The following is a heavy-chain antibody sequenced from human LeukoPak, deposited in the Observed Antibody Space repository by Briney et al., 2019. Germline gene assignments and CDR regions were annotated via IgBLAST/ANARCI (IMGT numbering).Heavy chain of an antibody. CDR3: ARERGILRGDAFDI. V-gene: IGHV4-34*01. D-gene: IGHD1-26*01. CDR2: VNYSGST. CDR1: GGSFSGYY. Sequence: SETLSLTCVVYGGSFSGYYWSWIRQPPGKGLEWVGDVNYSGSTNYNPSLESRVTMSIDTSKNQFSLKLTSVTAADTAVYFCARERGILRGDAFDIWGQGTLVTVSS. J-gene: IGHJ3*02.